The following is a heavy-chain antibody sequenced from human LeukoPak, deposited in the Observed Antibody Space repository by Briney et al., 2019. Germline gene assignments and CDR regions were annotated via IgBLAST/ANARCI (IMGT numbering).Heavy chain of an antibody. CDR3: ARAYSWSTPFDY. D-gene: IGHD6-13*01. CDR2: IYYSGST. CDR1: GGSISSYY. Sequence: PSETLSPACTVSGGSISSYYWSWIRQPPRKGLEWIGYIYYSGSTNYNPSLKSRVAISVDTSKNQFSLKLSSVTAADTAVYYCARAYSWSTPFDYWGQGTLVTVSS. J-gene: IGHJ4*02. V-gene: IGHV4-59*01.